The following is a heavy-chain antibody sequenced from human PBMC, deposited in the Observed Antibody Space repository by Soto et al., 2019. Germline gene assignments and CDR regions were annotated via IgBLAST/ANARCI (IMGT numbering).Heavy chain of an antibody. CDR2: ISSSSSTI. D-gene: IGHD3-10*01. J-gene: IGHJ5*02. Sequence: EVQLVESGGGLVQPGGSLRLSCAASGFTFSSYSMNWVRKAPGKGQEWVSYISSSSSTIYYAASVKGRFTISRDNAKNSLYLQMNSLRDEDTAVYYCAREIPSRGAGWFDPWGQGTLVTVSS. V-gene: IGHV3-48*02. CDR3: AREIPSRGAGWFDP. CDR1: GFTFSSYS.